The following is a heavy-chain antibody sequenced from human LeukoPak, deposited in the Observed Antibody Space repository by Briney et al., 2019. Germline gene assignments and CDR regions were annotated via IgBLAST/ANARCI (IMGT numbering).Heavy chain of an antibody. CDR3: AGGYYDSRTFDI. D-gene: IGHD3-22*01. J-gene: IGHJ3*02. V-gene: IGHV3-48*02. Sequence: GGSLRLSCAASGFTFSSYSMNWVRQAPGKGLEWVSYISSISSTIYYADSVKGRFTISRDNAKNSLYLQMDSLRDEDTAVYYCAGGYYDSRTFDIWGQGTMVTVSS. CDR1: GFTFSSYS. CDR2: ISSISSTI.